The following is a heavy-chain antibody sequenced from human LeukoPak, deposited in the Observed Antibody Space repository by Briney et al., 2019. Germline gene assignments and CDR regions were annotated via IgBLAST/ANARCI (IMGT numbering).Heavy chain of an antibody. CDR2: IYHIGST. D-gene: IGHD3-3*02. CDR3: ARDRHFWSGYYHDY. J-gene: IGHJ4*02. CDR1: GYSISSGYY. Sequence: PSETLSLTCTVSGYSISSGYYWGWIRQPPGKGLEWIGSIYHIGSTYYNPSLKSRVTISVDTSKNQFSLKLSSVTAADTAVYYCARDRHFWSGYYHDYWGQGTLVTVSS. V-gene: IGHV4-38-2*02.